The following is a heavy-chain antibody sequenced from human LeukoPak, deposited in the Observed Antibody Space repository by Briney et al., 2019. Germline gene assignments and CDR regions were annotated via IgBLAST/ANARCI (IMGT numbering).Heavy chain of an antibody. D-gene: IGHD3-9*01. Sequence: SETLSLTCSVSGDSISGYYGSWIRQPPGKGLEWLGYIFYSGSTNYNPSLKSRVTISVGTSRNQFSLKLSSVTAADTAVYYCARVLRYFSNGMDVWGKGTTVTVSS. J-gene: IGHJ6*04. CDR3: ARVLRYFSNGMDV. CDR1: GDSISGYY. V-gene: IGHV4-59*01. CDR2: IFYSGST.